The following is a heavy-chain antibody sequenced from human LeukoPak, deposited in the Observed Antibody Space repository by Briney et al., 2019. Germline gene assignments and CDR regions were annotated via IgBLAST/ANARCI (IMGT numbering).Heavy chain of an antibody. CDR2: ISYDGSNE. CDR3: ARGTGSWWVSPDS. V-gene: IGHV3-30*04. J-gene: IGHJ5*01. Sequence: GGSLRLSWAASGFTFSSYAIHRVRQAPGKGLEWVAVISYDGSNEYYADSVKGRFTISRDNSKNTLYLEMNSLRVEDTGVYYCARGTGSWWVSPDSWGQGTLVTVSS. CDR1: GFTFSSYA. D-gene: IGHD6-13*01.